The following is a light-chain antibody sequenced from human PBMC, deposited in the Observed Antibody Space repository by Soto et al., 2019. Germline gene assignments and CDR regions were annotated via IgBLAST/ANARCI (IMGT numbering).Light chain of an antibody. CDR1: SSNIGAGHA. J-gene: IGLJ3*02. CDR2: GNS. Sequence: QSALTQPASVSGSPGQSITISCTGSSSNIGAGHALHWYQHLPGAAPKLLMYGNSDRPSGVPDRFSGSKSGTSASLAITGLQPEDEADYYCQSYDDSLSGWVFGGGTKLTVL. V-gene: IGLV1-40*01. CDR3: QSYDDSLSGWV.